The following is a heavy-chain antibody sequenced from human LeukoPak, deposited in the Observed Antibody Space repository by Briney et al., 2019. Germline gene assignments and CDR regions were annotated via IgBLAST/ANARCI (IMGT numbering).Heavy chain of an antibody. CDR2: IRSKANNYAT. J-gene: IGHJ2*01. CDR1: GFTFSGSA. Sequence: GGSLKLSCAASGFTFSGSAIHWVRQASGKGLERVGRIRSKANNYATAYAASVKGRFTISRDESKNTAYLQMNSLKTEDTAVYYCTRREQWLGYWHFDLWGRGSLVTVSS. CDR3: TRREQWLGYWHFDL. V-gene: IGHV3-73*01. D-gene: IGHD6-19*01.